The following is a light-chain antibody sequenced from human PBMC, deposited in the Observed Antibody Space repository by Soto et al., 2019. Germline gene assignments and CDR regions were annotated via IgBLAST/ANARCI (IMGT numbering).Light chain of an antibody. J-gene: IGKJ2*01. CDR3: PEYDDYLFT. V-gene: IGKV1-5*03. Sequence: DIQMTQSPSTLSASVGDRVTITCRASQSISTWLAWYQQQPGKAPKLLIYKASYLESGVPSRFSGSGSGTEFTLTISSLQPDDFVTYYCPEYDDYLFTFGQGTKLEIK. CDR1: QSISTW. CDR2: KAS.